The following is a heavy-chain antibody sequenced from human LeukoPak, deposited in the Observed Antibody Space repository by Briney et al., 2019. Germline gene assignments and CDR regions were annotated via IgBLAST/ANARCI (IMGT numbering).Heavy chain of an antibody. CDR2: ISHDERDK. D-gene: IGHD3-22*01. Sequence: PGGSLRLSCAASGFTFSSYGMHWVRQAPGKGLEWVTVISHDERDKFYADSVKGRFTISRDNSKNTVYLQMNSLRPEDTAVYYCARGRERDTSGPQSTEFDYWGQGTLVAVSS. J-gene: IGHJ4*02. CDR3: ARGRERDTSGPQSTEFDY. CDR1: GFTFSSYG. V-gene: IGHV3-30*19.